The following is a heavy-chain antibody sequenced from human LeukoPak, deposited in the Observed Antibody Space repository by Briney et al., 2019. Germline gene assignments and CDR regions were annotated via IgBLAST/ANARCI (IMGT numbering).Heavy chain of an antibody. J-gene: IGHJ4*02. CDR1: GGTFSSYA. Sequence: SVKVSCKASGGTFSSYAISWVRQAPGQGLEWMGRIIPILGIANYAQKFQGRVTITADKSTSTAYMELSSLRSEDTAVYYCARDIGYCSGGSCYQIDYWGQGTLVTVSS. CDR3: ARDIGYCSGGSCYQIDY. D-gene: IGHD2-15*01. CDR2: IIPILGIA. V-gene: IGHV1-69*04.